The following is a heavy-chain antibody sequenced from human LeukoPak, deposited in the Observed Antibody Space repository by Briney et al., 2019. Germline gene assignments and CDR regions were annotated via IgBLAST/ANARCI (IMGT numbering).Heavy chain of an antibody. CDR1: GFTFSSYG. CDR3: AKAMIVVVIYYFDY. V-gene: IGHV3-23*01. CDR2: ISGSGGST. D-gene: IGHD3-22*01. J-gene: IGHJ4*02. Sequence: GGSLRLSCAASGFTFSSYGMPWVRQAPGKGLEWVSAISGSGGSTYYADSVKGRFTISRDNSKNTLYLQMNSLRAEGTAVYYCAKAMIVVVIYYFDYWGQGTLVTVSS.